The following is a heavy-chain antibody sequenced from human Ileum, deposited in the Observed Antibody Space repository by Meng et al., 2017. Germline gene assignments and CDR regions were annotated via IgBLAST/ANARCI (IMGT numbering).Heavy chain of an antibody. Sequence: GESLKISCAASGFSFNMIGLAWVRQAPGTGLEWVSTSGGGDGSTFYEDSVKGRFTISKDFSKNTLLLQMNILTAADTVIYYCATLWWNGGRTCDSWGQGTMVTVSS. CDR2: SGGGDGST. D-gene: IGHD2-21*01. J-gene: IGHJ3*01. V-gene: IGHV3-23*01. CDR3: ATLWWNGGRTCDS. CDR1: GFSFNMIG.